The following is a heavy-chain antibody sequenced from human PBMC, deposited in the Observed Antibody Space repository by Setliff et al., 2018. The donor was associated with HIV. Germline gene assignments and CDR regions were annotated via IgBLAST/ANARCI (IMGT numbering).Heavy chain of an antibody. D-gene: IGHD2-21*02. CDR2: IYHGGTT. CDR1: GYSISSGYY. V-gene: IGHV4-38-2*02. CDR3: VRDPPLTPTDADHPFDI. J-gene: IGHJ3*02. Sequence: SETLSLTCAVSGYSISSGYYWAWIRQPPGKGLEWIGSIYHGGTTYYNPSLKIRSTISDDTSKNQFSLSLSSVTAADTAVYYCVRDPPLTPTDADHPFDIWGQGTMVTVSS.